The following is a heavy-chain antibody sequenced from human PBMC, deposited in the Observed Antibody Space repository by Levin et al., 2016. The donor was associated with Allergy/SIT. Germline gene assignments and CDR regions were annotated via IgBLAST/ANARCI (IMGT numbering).Heavy chain of an antibody. Sequence: WIRQPPGKGLEWIGYIYYSGSTNYNPSLKSRVTISVDTSKNQFSLKLSSVTAADTAVYYCAASGHDSYYFDYWGQGTLVTVSS. D-gene: IGHD5-12*01. CDR2: IYYSGST. CDR3: AASGHDSYYFDY. J-gene: IGHJ4*02. V-gene: IGHV4-59*08.